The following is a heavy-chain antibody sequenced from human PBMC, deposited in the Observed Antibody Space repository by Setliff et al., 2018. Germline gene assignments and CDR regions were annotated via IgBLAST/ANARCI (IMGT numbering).Heavy chain of an antibody. CDR3: ARVRDCSGGICHRGFHHYMDV. V-gene: IGHV1-2*02. D-gene: IGHD2-15*01. CDR1: GYTFTGYY. Sequence: GASVKVSCKASGYTFTGYYFHWVRQAPGQGLEWMGWINPNNGDTKSAQKFQGRLTMTRDTSISTAYMELSSLRSDDTAVYYCARVRDCSGGICHRGFHHYMDVWGKGTTVTVSS. J-gene: IGHJ6*03. CDR2: INPNNGDT.